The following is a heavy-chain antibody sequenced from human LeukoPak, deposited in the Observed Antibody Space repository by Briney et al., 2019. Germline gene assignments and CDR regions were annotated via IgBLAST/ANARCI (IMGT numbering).Heavy chain of an antibody. V-gene: IGHV1-69*05. Sequence: SVKVSCKASGGTFSSYAISRVRQAPGQGLEWMGGIIPIFGTANYAQKFQGRVTITTDESTSTAYMELSSLRSEDTAVYYCARDTPDYGGYFDYWGQGTLVTVSS. J-gene: IGHJ4*02. CDR3: ARDTPDYGGYFDY. CDR2: IIPIFGTA. CDR1: GGTFSSYA. D-gene: IGHD4-23*01.